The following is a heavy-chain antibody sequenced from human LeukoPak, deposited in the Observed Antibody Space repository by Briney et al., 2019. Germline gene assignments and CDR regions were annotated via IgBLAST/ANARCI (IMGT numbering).Heavy chain of an antibody. Sequence: GGSLRLSCAASGFTFSSYGMHWVRQAPGKGLEWVAVIWYDGSNKYYADSVKGRFTISRENSKNTLYLKMNSLRAEDTAVYYCARENSGWFDHWGQGTLVTVSS. CDR1: GFTFSSYG. CDR3: ARENSGWFDH. D-gene: IGHD4-23*01. J-gene: IGHJ5*02. V-gene: IGHV3-33*01. CDR2: IWYDGSNK.